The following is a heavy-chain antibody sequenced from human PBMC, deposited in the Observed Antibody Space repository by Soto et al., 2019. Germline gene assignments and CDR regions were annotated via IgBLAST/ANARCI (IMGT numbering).Heavy chain of an antibody. D-gene: IGHD2-21*02. Sequence: EVQLVESGGGLVKPGGSLRLSCAASGFTFSTYNMYWVRQAPGKGLECVSSIGISSIHIYYADSVKGRFTISRDNPKNSLYLQMNSLRADDTAVYYCARLHRGTVTAFDYWGQGTPVTVSS. CDR2: IGISSIHI. V-gene: IGHV3-21*01. J-gene: IGHJ4*02. CDR3: ARLHRGTVTAFDY. CDR1: GFTFSTYN.